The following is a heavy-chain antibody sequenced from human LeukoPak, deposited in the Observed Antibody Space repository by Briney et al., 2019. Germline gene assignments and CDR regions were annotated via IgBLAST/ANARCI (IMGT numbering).Heavy chain of an antibody. CDR2: INSDGSST. V-gene: IGHV3-74*01. CDR1: GFTFSSYW. J-gene: IGHJ4*02. D-gene: IGHD3-22*01. Sequence: GGSLRLSCAASGFTFSSYWMHWVRHAPGKGLVWVSRINSDGSSTSYADSVKGRFTISRDNAKNSLYLQMNSLRAEDTAVYYCARDHYYDSSGYSGRKFDYWGQGTLVTVSS. CDR3: ARDHYYDSSGYSGRKFDY.